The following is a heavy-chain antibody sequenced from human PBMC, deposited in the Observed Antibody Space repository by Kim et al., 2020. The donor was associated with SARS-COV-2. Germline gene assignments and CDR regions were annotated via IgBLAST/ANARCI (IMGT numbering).Heavy chain of an antibody. J-gene: IGHJ5*02. D-gene: IGHD5-18*01. V-gene: IGHV3-73*01. CDR2: IRSKANSYAT. CDR3: TSLDVDTAMVSGT. Sequence: GGSLRLSCAASGFTFSGSAMHWVRQASGKWLEWVGRIRSKANSYATAYAASVKGRFTISRDDSKNTAYLQMNSLKTEDTAVYYCTSLDVDTAMVSGTWGQGTLVTVSS. CDR1: GFTFSGSA.